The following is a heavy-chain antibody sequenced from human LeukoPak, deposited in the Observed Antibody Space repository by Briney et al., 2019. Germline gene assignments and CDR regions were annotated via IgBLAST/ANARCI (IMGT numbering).Heavy chain of an antibody. D-gene: IGHD5-18*01. CDR2: IYSGGTT. CDR3: ARSPPQRGYSYGSSFDY. Sequence: PGGSLRLSCAASGFTVSSNYMSWVRQAPGKGLEWVSVIYSGGTTYYADSVKGRFTISRDNSKNSLYLQMNSLRAEDTAVYYCARSPPQRGYSYGSSFDYWGQGTLVTVSS. CDR1: GFTVSSNY. V-gene: IGHV3-66*01. J-gene: IGHJ4*02.